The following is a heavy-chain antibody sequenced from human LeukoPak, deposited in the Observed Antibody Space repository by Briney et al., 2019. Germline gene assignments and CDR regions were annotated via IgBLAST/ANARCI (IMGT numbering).Heavy chain of an antibody. CDR3: ARDPSWLGYFDY. CDR2: IWYDGSNR. D-gene: IGHD3-22*01. V-gene: IGHV3-33*01. J-gene: IGHJ4*02. CDR1: GFTFSSYG. Sequence: PGGSLRLSCAASGFTFSSYGIHWVRQAPGKGLEWVALIWYDGSNRYYVDSVKGRFTIFRDNSKKTVYLQMNSLRAEDTAVYYCARDPSWLGYFDYWGQGTLVTVAS.